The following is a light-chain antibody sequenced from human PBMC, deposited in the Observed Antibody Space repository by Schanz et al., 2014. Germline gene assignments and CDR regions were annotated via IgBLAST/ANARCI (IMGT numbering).Light chain of an antibody. CDR1: QSVSSN. J-gene: IGKJ2*01. V-gene: IGKV3-15*01. CDR3: QQYGSSPYT. Sequence: EIVLTQSPATLSLSPGERATLSCRASQSVSSNLAWYQQKPGQAPRLLIYDASTRATGIPARFSGSGSGTEFALTISSLQSEDFAVYYCQQYGSSPYTFGQGTKLEIK. CDR2: DAS.